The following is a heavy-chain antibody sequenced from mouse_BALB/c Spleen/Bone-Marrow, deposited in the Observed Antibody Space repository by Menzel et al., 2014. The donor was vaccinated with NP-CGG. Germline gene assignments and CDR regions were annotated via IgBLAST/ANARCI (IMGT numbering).Heavy chain of an antibody. V-gene: IGHV3-8*02. Sequence: EVQRVESGPSLVKPSQTLSLTCSVTGDSITSGYWNWIRKFPGNKLEYMGYISYSGSTYFNPSLKSRISITRDTSKNQYHLQLNSVTTEDTATYYCARLGGYGPYFDYWGQGTTLTVSS. CDR2: ISYSGST. D-gene: IGHD1-1*02. J-gene: IGHJ2*01. CDR3: ARLGGYGPYFDY. CDR1: GDSITSGY.